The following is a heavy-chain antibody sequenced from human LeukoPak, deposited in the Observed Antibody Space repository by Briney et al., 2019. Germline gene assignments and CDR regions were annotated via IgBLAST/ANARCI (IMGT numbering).Heavy chain of an antibody. CDR1: GGSLSGYY. J-gene: IGHJ6*03. D-gene: IGHD6-6*01. V-gene: IGHV4-34*01. CDR2: INHSGST. CDR3: ARDWGVSARPGYMDV. Sequence: NTSETLSLTCAVSGGSLSGYYWTWIRQPPGKGLEWIGEINHSGSTYYNPSLKSRVTISVDTSKNQFSLKLSSVTAADTAVYYCARDWGVSARPGYMDVWGKGTTVTVSS.